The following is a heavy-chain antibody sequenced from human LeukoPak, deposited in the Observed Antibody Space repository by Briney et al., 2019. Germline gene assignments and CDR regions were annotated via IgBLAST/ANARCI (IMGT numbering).Heavy chain of an antibody. D-gene: IGHD1-26*01. CDR1: GGTFSSYA. CDR3: ARVAGGSYQFDY. CDR2: IIPIFGTA. J-gene: IGHJ4*02. V-gene: IGHV1-69*13. Sequence: ALVTVSCKASGGTFSSYAISWVRQAPGQGLEWMGGIIPIFGTANYAQKFQGRVTITADESTSTAYMELSSLRSEDTAVYYCARVAGGSYQFDYWGQGTLVTVSS.